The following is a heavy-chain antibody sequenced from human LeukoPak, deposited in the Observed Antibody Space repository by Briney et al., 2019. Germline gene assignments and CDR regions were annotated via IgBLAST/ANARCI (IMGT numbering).Heavy chain of an antibody. CDR2: ISAYNGNT. V-gene: IGHV1-18*01. J-gene: IGHJ6*03. CDR3: AREYYDSSDSYYYYYYMDV. D-gene: IGHD3-22*01. CDR1: GYTFTSYG. Sequence: GASVKVSCKASGYTFTSYGISWERQAPGQGLEWMGWISAYNGNTNYAQKLQGRVTMTTDTSTSTAYMELRSLRSDDTAVYYCAREYYDSSDSYYYYYYMDVWGKGTTVTVSS.